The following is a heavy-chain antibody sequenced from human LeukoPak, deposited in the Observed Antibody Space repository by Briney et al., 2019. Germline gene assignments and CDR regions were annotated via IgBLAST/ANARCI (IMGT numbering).Heavy chain of an antibody. CDR3: ARLLLSRTFDY. Sequence: GGSLRLPCAASGFTLSSYWMSWVRQAPGKGLEWVANIKEDGSEKYYVDSLKGRFTISRDNAKNSLFLQMNSLRAEDTAVYYCARLLLSRTFDYWGQGDLVTVSS. CDR1: GFTLSSYW. D-gene: IGHD3-10*01. CDR2: IKEDGSEK. V-gene: IGHV3-7*01. J-gene: IGHJ4*02.